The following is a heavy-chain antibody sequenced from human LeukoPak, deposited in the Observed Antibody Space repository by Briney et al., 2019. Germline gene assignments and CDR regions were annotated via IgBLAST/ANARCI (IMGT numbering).Heavy chain of an antibody. CDR1: GFTFNSYV. J-gene: IGHJ5*02. D-gene: IGHD6-13*01. CDR3: ARAPSSSSSRWFDP. Sequence: GGSLRLSCVASGFTFNSYVMSWVRQAPGKGLEWVSVIYSGGSTYYADSVKGRFTISRDNSKNTLYLQMNSLRAEDTAVYYCARAPSSSSSRWFDPWGQGTLVTVSS. V-gene: IGHV3-66*01. CDR2: IYSGGST.